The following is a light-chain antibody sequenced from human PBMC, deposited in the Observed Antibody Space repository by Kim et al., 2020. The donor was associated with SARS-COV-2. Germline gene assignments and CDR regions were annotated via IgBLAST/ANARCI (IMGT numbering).Light chain of an antibody. V-gene: IGLV2-11*01. CDR1: SSDVGGYNY. CDR3: CSYAGSYGVV. J-gene: IGLJ2*01. Sequence: GQSVTISCTGTSSDVGGYNYVSWYQQHPGQAPKLVIYDVSKRPSGVPDRFSGSKSGNTASLTISGLQAEDEADYYCCSYAGSYGVVFGGGTQLTVL. CDR2: DVS.